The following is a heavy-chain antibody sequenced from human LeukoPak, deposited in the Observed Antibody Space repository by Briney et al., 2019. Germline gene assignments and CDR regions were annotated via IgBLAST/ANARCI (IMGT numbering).Heavy chain of an antibody. V-gene: IGHV4-59*08. Sequence: SETLSLTCTVSGASISRYYWSWIRQPPGKGLEWVGYIYYSGSTNYNPSLKSRVTISVDTSKNQFSLRLSSVTAADTAVYYCARLGTTVTPDYWGQGTLVTVSS. D-gene: IGHD4-17*01. CDR1: GASISRYY. J-gene: IGHJ4*02. CDR2: IYYSGST. CDR3: ARLGTTVTPDY.